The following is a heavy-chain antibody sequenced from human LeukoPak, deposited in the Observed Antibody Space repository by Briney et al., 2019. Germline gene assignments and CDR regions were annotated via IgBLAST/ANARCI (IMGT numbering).Heavy chain of an antibody. Sequence: GGSLRLSCAASGFSFGNYWMKWVRQDPVKGLGWVANINEDGSEKYYVDSVRGRFTISRDNAKNSLYLQMDSLRTEDTAIYYCARGGVRRGYYDYWGQGTLVTVSS. CDR3: ARGGVRRGYYDY. V-gene: IGHV3-7*01. CDR2: INEDGSEK. J-gene: IGHJ4*02. CDR1: GFSFGNYW. D-gene: IGHD1-14*01.